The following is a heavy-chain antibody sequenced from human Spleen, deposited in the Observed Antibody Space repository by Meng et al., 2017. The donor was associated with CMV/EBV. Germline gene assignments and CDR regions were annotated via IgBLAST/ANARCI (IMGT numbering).Heavy chain of an antibody. D-gene: IGHD6-19*01. CDR3: ARTVAGRTYFDY. V-gene: IGHV1-18*01. CDR1: GYTFTSYG. CDR2: ISAYNGNT. Sequence: CKDSGYTFTSYGISWVRQAPGKGLEWMGWISAYNGNTNYAQKLQGRVTMTTDTSTSTAYMELRSLRSDDTAVYYCARTVAGRTYFDYWGQGTLVTVSS. J-gene: IGHJ4*02.